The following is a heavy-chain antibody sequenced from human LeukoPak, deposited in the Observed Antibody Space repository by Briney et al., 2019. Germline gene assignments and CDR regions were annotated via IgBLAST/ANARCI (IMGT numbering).Heavy chain of an antibody. CDR3: ARGRIQLWYSSYFDY. Sequence: SETLSLTCTVSGGSISSYYWSWIRQPPGKGLEWIGYIYYSGSTNYNPSLKSRVTISVDTSKNQFSLKLSSVTAADTAVYYCARGRIQLWYSSYFDYWGQGTLVTVSS. J-gene: IGHJ4*02. V-gene: IGHV4-59*01. CDR2: IYYSGST. CDR1: GGSISSYY. D-gene: IGHD5-18*01.